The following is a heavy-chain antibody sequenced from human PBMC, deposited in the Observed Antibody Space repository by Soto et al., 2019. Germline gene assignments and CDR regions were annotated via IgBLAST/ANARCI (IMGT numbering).Heavy chain of an antibody. V-gene: IGHV3-23*01. Sequence: EVHLLESGGDLVQPGGSLRLSCVASGFSFTKYAMTWVRQAPGNGLEWVATISGSAISTEYADSVKGRFTISRDNSKNTLFLQMQSLRAEDTATYYCVNWNDEDVDWGQGTLVAVSS. CDR2: ISGSAIST. J-gene: IGHJ4*01. CDR1: GFSFTKYA. CDR3: VNWNDEDVD. D-gene: IGHD1-1*01.